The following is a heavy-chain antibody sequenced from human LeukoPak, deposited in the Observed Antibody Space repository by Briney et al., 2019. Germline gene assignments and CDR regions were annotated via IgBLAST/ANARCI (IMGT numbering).Heavy chain of an antibody. CDR2: IYSGGST. D-gene: IGHD2-2*01. Sequence: GGSLRLSCAASGFTVSSNYMSWVRQAPGKGLEWVSVIYSGGSTYYADSVKGRFTISRDNAKNSLYLQMNSLRAEDTAVYYCARDTSIDYWGQGTLVTVSS. CDR3: ARDTSIDY. J-gene: IGHJ4*02. CDR1: GFTVSSNY. V-gene: IGHV3-66*01.